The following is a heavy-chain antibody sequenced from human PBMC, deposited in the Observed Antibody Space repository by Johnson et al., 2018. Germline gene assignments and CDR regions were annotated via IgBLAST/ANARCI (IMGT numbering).Heavy chain of an antibody. V-gene: IGHV1-46*01. CDR1: GYTFTSYY. CDR2: INPSGGST. Sequence: QVQLVESGAEVKKPGASVKVSCKASGYTFTSYYMHWVRQAPGQGLEWMGIINPSGGSTSYAQKFQGRVTMTRDTSTRTVYMELSSLGSGDTAVDYCAMDPGRPNCSGGSCARYGMDVWGQGTTVTVSS. J-gene: IGHJ6*02. CDR3: AMDPGRPNCSGGSCARYGMDV. D-gene: IGHD2-15*01.